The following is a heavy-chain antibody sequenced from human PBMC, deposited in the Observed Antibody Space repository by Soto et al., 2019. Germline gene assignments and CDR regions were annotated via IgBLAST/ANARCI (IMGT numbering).Heavy chain of an antibody. CDR1: GFTFSSYW. J-gene: IGHJ4*02. V-gene: IGHV3-7*01. CDR3: AHLAAAGPYDY. CDR2: IKQDGSEK. D-gene: IGHD6-13*01. Sequence: GGSLRLSCAASGFTFSSYWMSWVRQAPGKGLEWVANIKQDGSEKYYVDSVKGRFTISRDNAKNSLYLQMNSLRAEDTAVYYCAHLAAAGPYDYWGQGTLVTVSS.